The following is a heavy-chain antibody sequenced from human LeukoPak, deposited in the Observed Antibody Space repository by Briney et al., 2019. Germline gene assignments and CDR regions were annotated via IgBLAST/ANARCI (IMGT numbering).Heavy chain of an antibody. D-gene: IGHD3-10*01. CDR1: GGTFSSFA. V-gene: IGHV1-69*04. Sequence: ASVTVSCKASGGTFSSFAISWVRQAPGQGLEWMGRIIPILGIANYAQKFQGRVTITADKSTSTAYMELSSLRSEDTAVYYCASGYYGSGSYMGDDYWGQGTLVTVSS. CDR3: ASGYYGSGSYMGDDY. CDR2: IIPILGIA. J-gene: IGHJ4*02.